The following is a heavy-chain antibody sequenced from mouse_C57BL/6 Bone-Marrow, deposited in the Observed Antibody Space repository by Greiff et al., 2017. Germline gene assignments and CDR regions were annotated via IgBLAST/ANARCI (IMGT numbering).Heavy chain of an antibody. V-gene: IGHV1-82*01. CDR1: GYAFSSSW. Sequence: QVQLQQSGPELVKPGASVKISCKASGYAFSSSWMNWVKQRPGKGLEWIGRIYPGDGDTNYNGKFKGKATLTADKSSSTAYMQLSSLTSEDSAVSFWARHYGKSYPYAMDYWGQGTSVTVSS. CDR2: IYPGDGDT. CDR3: ARHYGKSYPYAMDY. J-gene: IGHJ4*01. D-gene: IGHD1-1*01.